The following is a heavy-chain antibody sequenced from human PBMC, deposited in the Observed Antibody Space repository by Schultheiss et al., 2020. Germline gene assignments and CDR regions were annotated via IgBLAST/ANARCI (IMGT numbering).Heavy chain of an antibody. CDR2: ISYDGSNK. CDR1: GFTFSSYG. CDR3: AKDDRAAAGFYYYYGMDV. Sequence: GESLKISCAASGFTFSSYGMHWVRQAPGKGLEWVAVISYDGSNKYYADSVKGRFTISRDNSKNTLYLQMNSLRAEDTAVYYCAKDDRAAAGFYYYYGMDVWGQGTTVTVSS. V-gene: IGHV3-30*18. J-gene: IGHJ6*02. D-gene: IGHD6-13*01.